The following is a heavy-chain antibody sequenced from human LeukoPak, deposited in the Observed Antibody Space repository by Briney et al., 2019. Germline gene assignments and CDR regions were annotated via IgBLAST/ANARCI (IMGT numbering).Heavy chain of an antibody. V-gene: IGHV5-51*01. CDR3: ARLTSSWSFDY. J-gene: IGHJ4*02. D-gene: IGHD6-13*01. CDR2: ISPDGSDT. CDR1: GYSFTNYW. Sequence: KHGESLKISCKGSGYSFTNYWIGWVRQMPGKGLEWMGIISPDGSDTRYSPSFQGQATISADKSITTAYLQWSSLKASDTAMYYCARLTSSWSFDYWGQGTLVTVSS.